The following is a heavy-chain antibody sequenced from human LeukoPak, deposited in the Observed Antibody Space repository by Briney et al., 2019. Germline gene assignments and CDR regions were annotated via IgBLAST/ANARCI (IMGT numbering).Heavy chain of an antibody. D-gene: IGHD1-26*01. Sequence: SETLSLTCTVSGDSTSSDRYYGGWVRQPPGKGLEWIGNIYYSGSTYYNPSHKNRVTMSVDTSKNQFFLKLNSVTAADTAVYYCARGRPYSGGYHLDYWGQGTLVTVSA. V-gene: IGHV4-39*01. CDR1: GDSTSSDRYY. J-gene: IGHJ4*02. CDR2: IYYSGST. CDR3: ARGRPYSGGYHLDY.